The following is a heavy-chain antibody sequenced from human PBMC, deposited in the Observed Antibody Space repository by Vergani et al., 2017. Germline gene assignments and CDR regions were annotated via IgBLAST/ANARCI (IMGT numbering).Heavy chain of an antibody. CDR3: ARGVGNDYGGRNYGGDYYYYMDV. CDR1: GYTFTSYD. J-gene: IGHJ6*03. CDR2: MNPNSGNT. D-gene: IGHD4-23*01. V-gene: IGHV1-8*01. Sequence: QVQLVQSGAEVKKPGASVKVSCKASGYTFTSYDINWVRQATGQGLEWMGWMNPNSGNTGYAQKFQGRVTMTRNTSISTAYMELSSLRSEDTAVYYWARGVGNDYGGRNYGGDYYYYMDVWGKGTTVTVSS.